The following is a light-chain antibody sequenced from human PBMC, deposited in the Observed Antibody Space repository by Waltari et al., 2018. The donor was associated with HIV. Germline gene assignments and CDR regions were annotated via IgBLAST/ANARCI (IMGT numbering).Light chain of an antibody. V-gene: IGKV3-15*01. CDR1: QNIKNN. J-gene: IGKJ3*01. CDR2: GAS. CDR3: QQYHNWPFT. Sequence: EIVMTQSPATLSASPGERATLSCRSNQNIKNNLAWYQQKPGQAPRLLIHGASTTDTGISARFSGSGSGTEFSLTIGSLQSEDFAVYYCQQYHNWPFTFGPGTRVEMK.